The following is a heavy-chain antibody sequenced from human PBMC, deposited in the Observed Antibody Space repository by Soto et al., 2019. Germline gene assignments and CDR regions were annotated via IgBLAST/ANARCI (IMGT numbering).Heavy chain of an antibody. J-gene: IGHJ4*02. CDR2: IYFDGITT. Sequence: QPGGSLRLSCTASGFTFTTHWMHWVRQAPGKGLVWVSRIYFDGITTNYADSGKGRLTVSRDNAKNTVYLHVNTLRDEDTAEYYCARGGAMGVDYWGQGTLVTVSS. V-gene: IGHV3-74*01. D-gene: IGHD1-26*01. CDR1: GFTFTTHW. CDR3: ARGGAMGVDY.